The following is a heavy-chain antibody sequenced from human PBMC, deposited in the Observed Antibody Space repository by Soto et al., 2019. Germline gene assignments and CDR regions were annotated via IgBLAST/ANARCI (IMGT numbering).Heavy chain of an antibody. CDR2: ISSDGSKK. Sequence: PGGSLRLSCAASELSLTSSTMHWVRQNPGKGLDWVAFISSDGSKKRYADSVEGRFTISRDNSRSTVFLQMTGLRTADTAVYYCARAVYSFGRYFDLWGRGTPVTVSS. J-gene: IGHJ4*01. CDR3: ARAVYSFGRYFDL. CDR1: ELSLTSST. D-gene: IGHD2-8*01. V-gene: IGHV3-30-3*01.